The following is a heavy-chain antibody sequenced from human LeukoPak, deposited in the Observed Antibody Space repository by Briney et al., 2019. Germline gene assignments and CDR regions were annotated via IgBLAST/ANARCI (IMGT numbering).Heavy chain of an antibody. CDR2: INPNSGGT. J-gene: IGHJ2*01. CDR1: GYTFTGYY. Sequence: ASVKVSCKASGYTFTGYYMHWVRQAPGQGLEWMGWINPNSGGTNYAQKFQGRVTMTRDTSITTAYMELSRLSSDDTAVYYCARHPGKVTNDWYFDLWGRGTLVAVSS. CDR3: ARHPGKVTNDWYFDL. V-gene: IGHV1-2*02. D-gene: IGHD4-23*01.